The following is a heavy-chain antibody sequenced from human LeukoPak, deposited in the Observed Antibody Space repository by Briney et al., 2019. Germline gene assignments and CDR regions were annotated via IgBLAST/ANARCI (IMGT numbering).Heavy chain of an antibody. V-gene: IGHV4-61*02. Sequence: SQTLSLTCTVSGGSISSSSYSWSWIRQPAGKGLEWIGRIYTSGSTNYNPSLKSRVTISVDTSKNQFSLKLSSVTAADTAVYYCARGAPDIYYYSYMDVWGKGTTVTISS. CDR1: GGSISSSSYS. CDR2: IYTSGST. CDR3: ARGAPDIYYYSYMDV. J-gene: IGHJ6*03.